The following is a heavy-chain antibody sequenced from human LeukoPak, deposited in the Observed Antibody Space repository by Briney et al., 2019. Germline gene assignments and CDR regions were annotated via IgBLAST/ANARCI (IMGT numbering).Heavy chain of an antibody. V-gene: IGHV4-34*01. CDR1: GGSFSGYY. CDR2: INHSGST. Sequence: SETLSLTCAVYGGSFSGYYWSWIRQPPGKGLEWIGEINHSGSTNYNPSLKSRVTISVDTSKNQFSLKLSSVTAADTAVYYCARGRQYGYWGQGTLVTVSS. D-gene: IGHD2-8*01. CDR3: ARGRQYGY. J-gene: IGHJ4*02.